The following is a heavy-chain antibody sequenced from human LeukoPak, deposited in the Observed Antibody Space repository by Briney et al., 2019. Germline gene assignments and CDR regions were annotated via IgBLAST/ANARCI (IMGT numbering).Heavy chain of an antibody. CDR3: AREVYSYGYYYYGMDV. D-gene: IGHD5-18*01. Sequence: PGGSLRLSCAASGFTFSSYSMNWVRQAPGKGLEWVSSISSSSSYIYYADSVKGRFTISRDNAKNSLYLQMNSLRAEDTAVYYCAREVYSYGYYYYGMDVWGQGTTVTVSS. CDR2: ISSSSSYI. CDR1: GFTFSSYS. V-gene: IGHV3-21*01. J-gene: IGHJ6*02.